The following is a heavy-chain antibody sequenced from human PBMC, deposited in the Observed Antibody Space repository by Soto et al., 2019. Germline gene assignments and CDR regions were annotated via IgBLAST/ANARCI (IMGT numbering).Heavy chain of an antibody. Sequence: SETLSLTCAVSGGSISSGGYSWSWIRQPPGKGLEWIGYIYHSGSTSYNPSLKSRVTISIDTSKNQFSLKLTSVTAADTAVYYCARDGDYFGSGSPPLLSKWGQGTLVSVSS. CDR1: GGSISSGGYS. J-gene: IGHJ4*02. CDR2: IYHSGST. V-gene: IGHV4-30-2*05. CDR3: ARDGDYFGSGSPPLLSK. D-gene: IGHD3-10*01.